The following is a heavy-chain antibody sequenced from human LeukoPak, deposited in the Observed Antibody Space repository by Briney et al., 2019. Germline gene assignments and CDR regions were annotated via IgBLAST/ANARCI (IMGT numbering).Heavy chain of an antibody. CDR2: INPNSGGT. CDR1: GYTFTGYY. CDR3: ARVSSPKIAAAVLTFDY. Sequence: ASVKVSCKASGYTFTGYYMHWVRQAPGQGLEWMGRINPNSGGTNYAQKFQGRVTMTRDTSISTAYMELSRLRSDDTAVYYCARVSSPKIAAAVLTFDYWGQGTLVTVSS. V-gene: IGHV1-2*06. J-gene: IGHJ4*02. D-gene: IGHD6-13*01.